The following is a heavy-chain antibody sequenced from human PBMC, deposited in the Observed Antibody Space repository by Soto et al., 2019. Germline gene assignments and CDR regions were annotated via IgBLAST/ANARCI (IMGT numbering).Heavy chain of an antibody. V-gene: IGHV4-59*08. Sequence: PSETLSLTCTVSGGSISSYYWSWIRKPPGKGLEWIGYIYYSGSTNYNPSLKSRVTISVDTSKNQFSLKLSSVTAADTAVYYCARARFGELRANYGNLIRFDPWGQGTLVTVSS. CDR3: ARARFGELRANYGNLIRFDP. CDR1: GGSISSYY. CDR2: IYYSGST. J-gene: IGHJ5*02. D-gene: IGHD3-10*01.